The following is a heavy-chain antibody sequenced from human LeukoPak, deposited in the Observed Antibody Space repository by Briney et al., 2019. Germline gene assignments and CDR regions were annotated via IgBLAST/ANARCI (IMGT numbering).Heavy chain of an antibody. Sequence: GGSLRLSCAASGFTFRRYAMSWVRQAPGKGLEGVSSISGSAGSTYYADSVRGRFTISRDNSKNTLYLQMNSLRAEDTAVYYCARAGLDSSGQHPHDYWGQGTLVTVSS. D-gene: IGHD3-22*01. CDR2: ISGSAGST. J-gene: IGHJ4*02. V-gene: IGHV3-23*01. CDR3: ARAGLDSSGQHPHDY. CDR1: GFTFRRYA.